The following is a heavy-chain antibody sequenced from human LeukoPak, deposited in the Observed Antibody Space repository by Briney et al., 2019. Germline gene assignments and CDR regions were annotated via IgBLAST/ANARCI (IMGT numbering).Heavy chain of an antibody. Sequence: QPGGSLRLSCAASGFTFSSYWMSWVRQAPGKGLEWVANIKQDGSEKYYVDSVKGRFTISRDNAKNSLYLQMNSLRAEDTAVYYCAREFRQWLVLNYYYYMDVWGKGTTVTVSS. J-gene: IGHJ6*03. CDR2: IKQDGSEK. CDR1: GFTFSSYW. V-gene: IGHV3-7*01. CDR3: AREFRQWLVLNYYYYMDV. D-gene: IGHD6-19*01.